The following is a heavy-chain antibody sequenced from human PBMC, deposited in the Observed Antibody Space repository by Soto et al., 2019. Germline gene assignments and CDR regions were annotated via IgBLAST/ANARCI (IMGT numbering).Heavy chain of an antibody. CDR1: GVTFSSYS. J-gene: IGHJ6*02. D-gene: IGHD5-18*01. CDR2: ISSSSSTI. CDR3: ARVLDSYGSDYYYYYGMDV. V-gene: IGHV3-48*02. Sequence: PGGSLRLSCAAFGVTFSSYSMNWVRQAPGKGLECVSYISSSSSTIYYADSVKGRFTVSRDNAKNSLYLQMNSLRDEDTAVYYCARVLDSYGSDYYYYYGMDVWGQGTTVTVSS.